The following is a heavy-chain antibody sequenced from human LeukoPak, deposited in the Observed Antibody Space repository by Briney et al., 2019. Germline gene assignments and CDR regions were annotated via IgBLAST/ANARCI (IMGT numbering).Heavy chain of an antibody. CDR2: ISYDGSNK. CDR3: AKDFWEMSTTDY. Sequence: GRSLRLSCAASGFTFSTYGMHWVRQAPGKGLEWVAVISYDGSNKYYADSVKGRFTISRDNPKNTLYLQMNSLRAEDTAVYYCAKDFWEMSTTDYWGQGTLVTVSS. CDR1: GFTFSTYG. V-gene: IGHV3-30*18. D-gene: IGHD5-24*01. J-gene: IGHJ4*02.